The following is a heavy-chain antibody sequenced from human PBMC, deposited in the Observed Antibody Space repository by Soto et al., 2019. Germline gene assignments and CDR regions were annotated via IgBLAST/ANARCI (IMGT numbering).Heavy chain of an antibody. Sequence: EVQLVESGGALVKPGGSLRLSCAASGFTFSSYSMNWVRQAPGKGLEWVSSISSSSSYIYYADSMKGRFTISRDNAKNSLYLQMNSLRAEDTAVYYCASTTLPGYTSSWLLDYWGQGTLVTVSS. CDR1: GFTFSSYS. D-gene: IGHD6-13*01. CDR2: ISSSSSYI. V-gene: IGHV3-21*01. CDR3: ASTTLPGYTSSWLLDY. J-gene: IGHJ4*02.